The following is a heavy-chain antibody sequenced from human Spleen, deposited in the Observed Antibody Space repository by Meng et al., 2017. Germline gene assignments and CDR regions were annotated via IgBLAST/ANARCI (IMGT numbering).Heavy chain of an antibody. J-gene: IGHJ5*02. CDR1: GGSISNSGYY. CDR3: VRSSAWVRTGFDP. CDR2: IGHSGFT. Sequence: QPQLQESVPGLVKPSEALSLTCSVSGGSISNSGYYWGWIRQPPGKGLEWMGSIGHSGFTYYTPSLKSRVTVSIDTSRNQFSLWLTSVTAADTAVYYCVRSSAWVRTGFDPWGQGTLVTVSS. V-gene: IGHV4-39*01. D-gene: IGHD6-19*01.